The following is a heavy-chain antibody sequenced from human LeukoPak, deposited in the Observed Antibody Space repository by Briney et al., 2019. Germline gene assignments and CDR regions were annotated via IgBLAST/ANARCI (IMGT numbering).Heavy chain of an antibody. J-gene: IGHJ4*02. D-gene: IGHD2-15*01. CDR2: SRNKANSSTT. Sequence: GGSLRLSCAVSGFTFSDHYMDWVRQAPGKGLEWVGRSRNKANSSTTEYAASVKGRFTISRDDSKNTLYLQMNSLKTEDTAVYYCTTVRNIVVVVAATGEYYFDYWGQGTLVTVSS. CDR1: GFTFSDHY. V-gene: IGHV3-72*01. CDR3: TTVRNIVVVVAATGEYYFDY.